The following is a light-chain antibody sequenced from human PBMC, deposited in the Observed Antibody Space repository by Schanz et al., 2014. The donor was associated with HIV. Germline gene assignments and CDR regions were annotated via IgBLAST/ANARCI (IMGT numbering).Light chain of an antibody. J-gene: IGLJ2*01. CDR3: KSYRNNNYGTLVV. V-gene: IGLV2-14*02. CDR2: EVS. Sequence: QSVLTQPASVSGSPGQSITISCTGTSSDVGSYNLVSWYQHHPGKAPKLMIYEVSKRPSGVSIRFSGSKSGNTATLTISGLQAEDEADYYCKSYRNNNYGTLVVFGGGTKLTVL. CDR1: SSDVGSYNL.